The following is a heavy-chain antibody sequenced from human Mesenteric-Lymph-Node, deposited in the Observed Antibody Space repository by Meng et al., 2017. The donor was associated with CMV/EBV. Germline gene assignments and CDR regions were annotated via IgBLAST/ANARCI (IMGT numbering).Heavy chain of an antibody. CDR1: GFTFSSYA. J-gene: IGHJ6*02. D-gene: IGHD3/OR15-3a*01. CDR3: ARVQSDFWTSFRV. CDR2: ISGSADST. V-gene: IGHV3-23*01. Sequence: GGSLRLSCATSGFTFSSYAMSWVRQAPGKGLEWVSAISGSADSTYYADSVKGRFTISRDNSKNTLYLQMNSLRAEDTAVYYCARVQSDFWTSFRVWGQGTMVTVSS.